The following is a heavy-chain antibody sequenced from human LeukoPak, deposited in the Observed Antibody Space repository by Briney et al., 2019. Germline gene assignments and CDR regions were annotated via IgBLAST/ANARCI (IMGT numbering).Heavy chain of an antibody. CDR3: ATTTIRLGY. CDR1: GGSIGSSTYY. V-gene: IGHV4-39*07. D-gene: IGHD1-26*01. J-gene: IGHJ4*02. Sequence: TASETLSLTCSVSGGSIGSSTYYWGWIRQPPGKGLEWIGSIYYSGSTYYNPSLKSRVTISVDTSKNQFSLKLNSVTAADTAMYYCATTTIRLGYWGQGTLVTVSS. CDR2: IYYSGST.